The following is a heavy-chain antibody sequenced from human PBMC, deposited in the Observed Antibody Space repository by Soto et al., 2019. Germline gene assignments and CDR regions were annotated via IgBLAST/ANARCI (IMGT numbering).Heavy chain of an antibody. J-gene: IGHJ4*02. Sequence: QVQLVESGGGVVQPGRSLRLSCAASGFSFSTYGMQWVRQAPGKGLEWVAVIWYDGSDKYYADSVEGRFTISRDNSKNTLFLQMNSLRAEDTAVYYCARDFCSGGSCPFDYWGQGTQVTVSS. CDR2: IWYDGSDK. D-gene: IGHD2-15*01. CDR1: GFSFSTYG. V-gene: IGHV3-33*01. CDR3: ARDFCSGGSCPFDY.